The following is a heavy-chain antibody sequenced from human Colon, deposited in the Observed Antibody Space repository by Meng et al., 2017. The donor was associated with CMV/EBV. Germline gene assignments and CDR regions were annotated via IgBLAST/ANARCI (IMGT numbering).Heavy chain of an antibody. Sequence: ASGFTFSDHSMYWVRQAPGKGLEWVGRIRNKADGSTAEYAASVKGRFTISRDDSKSSLYLQMNSLKTEDTAVYYCARPGYSSAWPDYWGQGILVTVSS. D-gene: IGHD6-19*01. CDR1: GFTFSDHS. V-gene: IGHV3-72*01. CDR2: IRNKADGSTA. J-gene: IGHJ4*02. CDR3: ARPGYSSAWPDY.